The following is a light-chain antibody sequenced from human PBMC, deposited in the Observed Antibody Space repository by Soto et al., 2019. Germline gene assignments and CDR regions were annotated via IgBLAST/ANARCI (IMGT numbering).Light chain of an antibody. J-gene: IGKJ2*01. CDR2: AAS. CDR1: QSISSY. Sequence: DIQMTQSPSSLSASVGDRVTITCRARQSISSYLNWYQQKPGKAPKLLIYAASSLQSRVPSRFIGSRSGTDFTLTISSLQPEDFATYYCQQSYSTPYTFGQGTKLEIK. V-gene: IGKV1-39*01. CDR3: QQSYSTPYT.